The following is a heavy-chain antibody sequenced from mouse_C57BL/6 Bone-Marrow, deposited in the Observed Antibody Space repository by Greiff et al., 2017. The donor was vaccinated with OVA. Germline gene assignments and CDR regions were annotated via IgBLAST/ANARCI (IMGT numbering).Heavy chain of an antibody. CDR1: GYAFSSSW. CDR2: IYPGDGDT. Sequence: QVQLQQSGPELVKPGASVKISCKASGYAFSSSWMNWVKQRPGKGLEWIGRIYPGDGDTNYNGKFKGKATLTADKSSSTAYMQLSSLTSEDSAVYYCARGEYDYEDPPYYFDYWGQGTTLTVSS. D-gene: IGHD2-4*01. V-gene: IGHV1-82*01. J-gene: IGHJ2*01. CDR3: ARGEYDYEDPPYYFDY.